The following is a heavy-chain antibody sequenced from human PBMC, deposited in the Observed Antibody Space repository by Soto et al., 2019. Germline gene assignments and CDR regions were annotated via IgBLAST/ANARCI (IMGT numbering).Heavy chain of an antibody. Sequence: PGGSLRLSCAASGFTFSSYAMHWVRQAPGKGLEWVAVISYDGSNKYYADSVKGRFTISRDNSKNTLYLQMNSLRAEDTAVYYCASATARYCSSTSCSLTGFDYWGQGTLVTVSS. CDR1: GFTFSSYA. CDR3: ASATARYCSSTSCSLTGFDY. CDR2: ISYDGSNK. V-gene: IGHV3-30-3*01. D-gene: IGHD2-2*01. J-gene: IGHJ4*02.